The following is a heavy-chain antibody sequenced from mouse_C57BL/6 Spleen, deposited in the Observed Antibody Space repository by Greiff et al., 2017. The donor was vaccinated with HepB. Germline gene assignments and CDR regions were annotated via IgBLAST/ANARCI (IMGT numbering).Heavy chain of an antibody. Sequence: EVQLQQSGPELVKPGASVKISCKASGYTFTDYYMNWVKQSHGKSLEWIGDINPNNGGTSYNQKFKGKATLTVDKSSSTAYMELRSLTSEDSAVYYCAPFYYDYPPYAMDYWGQGTSVTVSS. V-gene: IGHV1-26*01. CDR1: GYTFTDYY. J-gene: IGHJ4*01. D-gene: IGHD2-4*01. CDR3: APFYYDYPPYAMDY. CDR2: INPNNGGT.